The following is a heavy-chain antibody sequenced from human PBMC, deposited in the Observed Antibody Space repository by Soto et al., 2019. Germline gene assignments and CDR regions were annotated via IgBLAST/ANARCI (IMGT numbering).Heavy chain of an antibody. D-gene: IGHD2-2*01. CDR1: GFTFSAYS. J-gene: IGHJ4*02. CDR3: AGDTSYAFDL. V-gene: IGHV3-48*01. Sequence: EVQLVESGGGLVRSGESLRLSCVASGFTFSAYSMNWVRQTPGGGLEWIAHIAGGGVPTYYAASVKGRFTISRDKGKNSLYLQMNKLKGDDSGICYCAGDTSYAFDLWGQGARVTVCS. CDR2: IAGGGVPT.